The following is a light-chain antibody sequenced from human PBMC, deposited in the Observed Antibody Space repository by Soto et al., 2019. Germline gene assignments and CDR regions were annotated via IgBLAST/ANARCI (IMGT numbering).Light chain of an antibody. V-gene: IGKV3-20*01. CDR3: QQYGSSRPVGT. CDR1: QSVSSSY. J-gene: IGKJ1*01. Sequence: EIVLTQSPGTLSLSPGERATLSCRASQSVSSSYLAWYQQKPGQAPRLLIYGASSRATGIPDRFSGSGSGTDFTLTISRLEPEDFAVYYCQQYGSSRPVGTFGQGTKVEIK. CDR2: GAS.